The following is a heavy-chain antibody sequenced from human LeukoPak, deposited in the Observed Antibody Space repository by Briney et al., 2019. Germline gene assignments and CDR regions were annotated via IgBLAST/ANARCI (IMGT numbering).Heavy chain of an antibody. CDR1: GGSISSYY. CDR3: ARAWGTSLDY. D-gene: IGHD2-2*01. V-gene: IGHV4-30-4*01. J-gene: IGHJ4*02. CDR2: IYYSGST. Sequence: SETLSLTCTVSGGSISSYYWSWIRQPPGKGLEWIGYIYYSGSTYYNPSLKSRVTISVDTSKNQFSLKLSSVTAADTAVYYCARAWGTSLDYWGQGTLVTVSS.